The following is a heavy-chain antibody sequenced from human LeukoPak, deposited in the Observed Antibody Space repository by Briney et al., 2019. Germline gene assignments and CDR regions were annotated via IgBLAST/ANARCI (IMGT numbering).Heavy chain of an antibody. V-gene: IGHV3-23*01. CDR1: GFTFSSYA. CDR2: IGGSGGST. J-gene: IGHJ3*02. Sequence: GGSLRLSCAASGFTFSSYAMSWVRQAPGKGLEWVSTIGGSGGSTYYADSVKGRFTISRDNSKNTLYLQMNSLRAEDTAVYYCASADAEYYYDSTDAFDIWGQGTMVTVSS. D-gene: IGHD3-22*01. CDR3: ASADAEYYYDSTDAFDI.